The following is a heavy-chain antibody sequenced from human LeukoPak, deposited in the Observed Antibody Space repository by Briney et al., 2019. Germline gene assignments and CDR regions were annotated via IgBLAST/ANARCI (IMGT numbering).Heavy chain of an antibody. CDR1: GGSISSGDYY. Sequence: SETLSLTCTVSGGSISSGDYYWSWIRQPPGKGLEWIGYIYYSGSTYYNPSLKSRVTISVVTSKNQFSLKLSSVTAADTAVYYCARTYSSSWYYFDYWGQGTLVTVSS. V-gene: IGHV4-30-4*01. CDR2: IYYSGST. J-gene: IGHJ4*02. CDR3: ARTYSSSWYYFDY. D-gene: IGHD6-13*01.